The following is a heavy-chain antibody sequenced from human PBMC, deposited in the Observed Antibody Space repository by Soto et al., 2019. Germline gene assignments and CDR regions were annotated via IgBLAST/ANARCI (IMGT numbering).Heavy chain of an antibody. V-gene: IGHV3-73*02. Sequence: EVQLVESGGGLVQPGGSLKLSCAASGFTFSGSAMHWVRQASGKGLEWVGRIRSKANSYATAYAASVKGRFTISRDDSKNTAYLQMNSLKTEDTAVYYCTKVEQWLDDFDYWGQGTLVTVSS. CDR2: IRSKANSYAT. D-gene: IGHD6-19*01. CDR1: GFTFSGSA. J-gene: IGHJ4*02. CDR3: TKVEQWLDDFDY.